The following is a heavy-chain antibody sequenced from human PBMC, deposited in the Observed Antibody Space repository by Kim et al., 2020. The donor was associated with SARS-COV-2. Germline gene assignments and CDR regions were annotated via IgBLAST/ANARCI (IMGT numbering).Heavy chain of an antibody. Sequence: GRPYYNPSLKSRVTISVDTAKNPFSLKLSSVTAADTAVYYCARVLIAAFDIWGQGTMVTVSS. CDR3: ARVLIAAFDI. J-gene: IGHJ3*02. D-gene: IGHD2-8*01. V-gene: IGHV4-31*02. CDR2: GRP.